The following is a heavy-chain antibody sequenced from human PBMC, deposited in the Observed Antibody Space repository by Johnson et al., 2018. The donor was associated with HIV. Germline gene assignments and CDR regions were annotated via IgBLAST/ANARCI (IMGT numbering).Heavy chain of an antibody. D-gene: IGHD7-27*01. CDR1: GFTFRSYG. CDR3: AKDQGYWGDDAFDV. J-gene: IGHJ3*01. Sequence: QVQLVESGGGVVQPGRSLRLSCAASGFTFRSYGMHWVRQAPGKGLEWVAVIWYDGAKKEYADSVKGRFTISRDNSKKTLYLQMNSLRAEDTALYYCAKDQGYWGDDAFDVWGQGTLVIVYS. CDR2: IWYDGAKK. V-gene: IGHV3-33*06.